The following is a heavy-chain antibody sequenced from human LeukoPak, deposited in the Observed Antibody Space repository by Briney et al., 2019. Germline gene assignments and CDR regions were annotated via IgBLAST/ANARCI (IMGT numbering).Heavy chain of an antibody. D-gene: IGHD1-26*01. J-gene: IGHJ4*02. CDR3: ARGSDLWGF. CDR2: IYYSGST. CDR1: GGSISSHY. V-gene: IGHV4-59*11. Sequence: SETLSLTCTVSGGSISSHYWSWIRQPPGKGLEWIGYIYYSGSTNYNPSLKSRVTISVDTSKNQFSLKLSSVTAADTAVYYCARGSDLWGFWGQGTLVTVSS.